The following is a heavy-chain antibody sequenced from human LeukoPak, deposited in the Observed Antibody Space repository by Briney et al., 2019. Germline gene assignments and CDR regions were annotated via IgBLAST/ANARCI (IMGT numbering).Heavy chain of an antibody. CDR1: GYTFTSYY. J-gene: IGHJ4*02. CDR3: ARVRGGIIDY. D-gene: IGHD3-16*01. Sequence: GASVTVSFKASGYTFTSYYMHWVRQAPGQGLEWMGINNPNGGTTSYAEKFQGRVTMTRDMSTSTVYMELSSLRSEDTAVYYCARVRGGIIDYWGQGTLVTVST. CDR2: NNPNGGTT. V-gene: IGHV1-46*01.